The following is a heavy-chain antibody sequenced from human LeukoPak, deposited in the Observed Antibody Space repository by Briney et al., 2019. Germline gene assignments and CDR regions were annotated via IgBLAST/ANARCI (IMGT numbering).Heavy chain of an antibody. D-gene: IGHD3-22*01. CDR1: GFTFHDYA. CDR3: AGYYDSSGYSGQGY. CDR2: ISWNSGSI. J-gene: IGHJ4*02. V-gene: IGHV3-9*01. Sequence: GGSLRLSCAASGFTFHDYAMHWVRQAPGKGLEWVSGISWNSGSIGYADSVKGRFTISRDNAKNSLYLQMNSLRAEDTALYYCAGYYDSSGYSGQGYWGQGTLVTVSS.